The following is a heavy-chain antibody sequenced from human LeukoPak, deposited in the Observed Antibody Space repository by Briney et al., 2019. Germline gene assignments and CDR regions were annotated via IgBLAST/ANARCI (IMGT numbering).Heavy chain of an antibody. J-gene: IGHJ4*02. V-gene: IGHV3-30*02. Sequence: SGGSLRLSCVASEFTFSSYGMHWVRQAPGKGLEWVAFIRYDGSDKYYADSVKGRFTISRDNSKNTLYLQMNSLRVEDTAVYYCARGERNDAVHPHWGQGTLVTVSS. CDR1: EFTFSSYG. D-gene: IGHD1-1*01. CDR2: IRYDGSDK. CDR3: ARGERNDAVHPH.